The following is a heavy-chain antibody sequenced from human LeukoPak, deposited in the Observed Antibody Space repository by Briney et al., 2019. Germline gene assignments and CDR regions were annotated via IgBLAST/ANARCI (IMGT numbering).Heavy chain of an antibody. V-gene: IGHV3-23*01. CDR2: ISGSGGST. D-gene: IGHD3-9*01. CDR1: GSTFSNYA. CDR3: AKDLDYYDILTGYYDVNYYYGMDV. J-gene: IGHJ6*02. Sequence: GGSLRLSCAASGSTFSNYAMSWVRQAPGKGLEWVSAISGSGGSTYYADSVKGRFTISRDNSKNTLYLQMNSLRAEDTAVYYCAKDLDYYDILTGYYDVNYYYGMDVWGQGTTVTVSS.